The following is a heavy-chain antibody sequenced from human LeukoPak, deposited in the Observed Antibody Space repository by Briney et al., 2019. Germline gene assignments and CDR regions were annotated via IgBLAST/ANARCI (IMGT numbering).Heavy chain of an antibody. Sequence: GSLRLSCAASGFIFTNYAMTWVRQAPGKGLEWVAVISYDGNNKYYADSVKGRFTISRDNSKNTLFLQMNSLRAEDTAVYYCAKGVDYCSGGSCPADYWGPGTLVTVSS. D-gene: IGHD2-15*01. J-gene: IGHJ4*02. CDR1: GFIFTNYA. V-gene: IGHV3-30*18. CDR2: ISYDGNNK. CDR3: AKGVDYCSGGSCPADY.